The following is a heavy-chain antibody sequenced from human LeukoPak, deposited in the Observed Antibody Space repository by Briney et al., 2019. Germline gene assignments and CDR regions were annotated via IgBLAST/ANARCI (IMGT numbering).Heavy chain of an antibody. J-gene: IGHJ4*02. CDR2: IRKDGSEK. Sequence: GGSLRLSCAASGFSFSNDWMNWVRQAPGKGLEWVANIRKDGSEKHYVDSVTGRFTISRDNAKNSLYLQMNSLRAEDTALYHCARHSPLWGYWGQGTLVTVSS. V-gene: IGHV3-7*04. CDR3: ARHSPLWGY. CDR1: GFSFSNDW. D-gene: IGHD7-27*01.